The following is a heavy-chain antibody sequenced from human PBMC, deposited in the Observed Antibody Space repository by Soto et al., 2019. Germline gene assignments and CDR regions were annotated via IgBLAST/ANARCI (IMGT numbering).Heavy chain of an antibody. CDR1: GDSISSSRSY. J-gene: IGHJ4*02. CDR2: VYSSGST. V-gene: IGHV4-39*01. CDR3: ARYYYDSGSYHKYYFDY. D-gene: IGHD3-10*01. Sequence: SETLSLTCTVSGDSISSSRSYWCWIRQPPGQGLGWIGSVYSSGSTNYNPSLKSRVTISVDTSKNQFSLKLSSVTAADTAVYYCARYYYDSGSYHKYYFDYWGQGTLVTVSS.